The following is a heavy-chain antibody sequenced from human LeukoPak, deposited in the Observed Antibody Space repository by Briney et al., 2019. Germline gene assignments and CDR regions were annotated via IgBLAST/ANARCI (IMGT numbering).Heavy chain of an antibody. Sequence: SETMSLTCTVSGGSISSYYWSWIRQPPGKGLEWIGYIYYSGSTSYNPSLKSRVTISVDTSKSQFSLKLSSVIAADTAVYYCARRGYSSGFAYIDYWGQGTLVTVSS. CDR1: GGSISSYY. CDR2: IYYSGST. V-gene: IGHV4-59*08. J-gene: IGHJ4*02. CDR3: ARRGYSSGFAYIDY. D-gene: IGHD6-19*01.